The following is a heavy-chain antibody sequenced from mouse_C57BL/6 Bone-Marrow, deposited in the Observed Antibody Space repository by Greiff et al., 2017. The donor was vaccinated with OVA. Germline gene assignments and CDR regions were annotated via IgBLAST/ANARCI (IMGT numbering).Heavy chain of an antibody. V-gene: IGHV1-69*01. J-gene: IGHJ3*01. CDR3: ARSPQFAY. Sequence: QVQLQQPGAELVMPGASVKLSCKASGYTFTSYWMHWVKQRPGQGLEWIGEIDPSDSYTNYNQKFMGKSTLTVDKSSSTAYMQLSSLTSEDSAVYYCARSPQFAYWGQGTLVTVSA. CDR2: IDPSDSYT. CDR1: GYTFTSYW.